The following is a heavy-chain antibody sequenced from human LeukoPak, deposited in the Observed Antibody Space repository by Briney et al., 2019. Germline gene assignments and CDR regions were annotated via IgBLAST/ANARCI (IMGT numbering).Heavy chain of an antibody. CDR2: IYSGGST. CDR1: GFTVSSNY. J-gene: IGHJ4*02. Sequence: GGSLRLSCAASGFTVSSNYMSWVRQAPGKGLEWVSVIYSGGSTYYADSVKGRFTISRDNSKNTLYLQMNSLRAEDTAVYYCARDWQWDMLAYWGQGTLVTVSS. D-gene: IGHD5-12*01. CDR3: ARDWQWDMLAY. V-gene: IGHV3-53*01.